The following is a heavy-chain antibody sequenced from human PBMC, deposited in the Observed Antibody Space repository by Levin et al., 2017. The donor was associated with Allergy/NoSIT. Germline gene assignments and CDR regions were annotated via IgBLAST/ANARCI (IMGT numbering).Heavy chain of an antibody. CDR3: ARTVRGVIDY. CDR1: GYSFTSYW. V-gene: IGHV5-10-1*01. J-gene: IGHJ4*02. Sequence: GGSLRLSCKGSGYSFTSYWISWVRQMPGKGLEWMGRIDPSDSYTNYSPSFQGHVTISADKSISTAYLQWSSLKASDTAMYYCARTVRGVIDYWGQGTLVTVSS. D-gene: IGHD3-10*01. CDR2: IDPSDSYT.